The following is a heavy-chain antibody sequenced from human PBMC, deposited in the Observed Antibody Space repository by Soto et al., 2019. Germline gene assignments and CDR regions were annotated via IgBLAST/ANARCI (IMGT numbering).Heavy chain of an antibody. D-gene: IGHD3-9*01. CDR3: ARLEGLATISYYFDY. CDR1: GDSINSNSYY. CDR2: IYYSGNT. V-gene: IGHV4-39*01. Sequence: SETMSLTCSVSGDSINSNSYYWGWIRQPPGKGLEWIGSIYYSGNTYYNPSLKTRVTISVDKSKSQFSLKLNSVTAADSAVYFCARLEGLATISYYFDYWGQGTPVTVSS. J-gene: IGHJ4*02.